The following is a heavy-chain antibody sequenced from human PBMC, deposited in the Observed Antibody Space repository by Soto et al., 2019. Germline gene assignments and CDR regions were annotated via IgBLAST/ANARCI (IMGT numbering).Heavy chain of an antibody. D-gene: IGHD1-26*01. CDR1: GYTFTHFV. J-gene: IGHJ4*02. Sequence: QVQLVQSGAEVKKPRASVKVSCKASGYTFTHFVIQWVRQAPGQRLEWLGWINPANGGTQYSQTLQGRVTITSDTSASTVYMELSSLSSGDTAVYYCAREYRHNGNYYGSYWGQGTLVTVSS. V-gene: IGHV1-3*01. CDR3: AREYRHNGNYYGSY. CDR2: INPANGGT.